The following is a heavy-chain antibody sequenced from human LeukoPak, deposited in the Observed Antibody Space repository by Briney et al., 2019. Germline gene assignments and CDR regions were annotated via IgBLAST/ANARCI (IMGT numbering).Heavy chain of an antibody. CDR2: IIGSGSST. CDR1: GFTFSSYA. CDR3: AKDRAQQLVLDF. J-gene: IGHJ4*02. V-gene: IGHV3-23*01. D-gene: IGHD6-13*01. Sequence: PGTSLRLSCAASGFTFSSYAMSWVRQAPGKGLEWVSAIIGSGSSTYYADSVKGRFTISRDNSKNTLFLQMNSLRAEDTAVYYCAKDRAQQLVLDFWGQGTLVTVSS.